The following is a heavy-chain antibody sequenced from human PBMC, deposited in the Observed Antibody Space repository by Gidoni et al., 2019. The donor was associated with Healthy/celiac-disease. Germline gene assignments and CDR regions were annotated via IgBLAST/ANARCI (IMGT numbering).Heavy chain of an antibody. J-gene: IGHJ3*02. CDR2: IIPIFGTA. D-gene: IGHD3-10*01. Sequence: QVQLVQSGAEVTKPGSSVKVSCKASGGTFSSYALSWVRQAPGQGLEWMGGIIPIFGTANYAQKFQGRVTITADESTSTAYMELSSLRSEDTAVYYCARDLYYYGSGTQEDAFDIWGQGTMVTVSS. CDR3: ARDLYYYGSGTQEDAFDI. V-gene: IGHV1-69*01. CDR1: GGTFSSYA.